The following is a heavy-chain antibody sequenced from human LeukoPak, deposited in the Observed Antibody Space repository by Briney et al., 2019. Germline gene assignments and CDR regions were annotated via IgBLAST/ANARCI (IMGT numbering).Heavy chain of an antibody. V-gene: IGHV1-18*01. D-gene: IGHD2-2*01. J-gene: IGHJ4*02. CDR3: ARDAVPAAPRDY. Sequence: ASVKVSRKASGYTFTSYGISWVRQAPGQGLEWMGWISAYNGNTNYAQKLQGRVTMTTGTSTSTAYMELRSLRSDDTAVYYCARDAVPAAPRDYWGQGTLVTVSS. CDR1: GYTFTSYG. CDR2: ISAYNGNT.